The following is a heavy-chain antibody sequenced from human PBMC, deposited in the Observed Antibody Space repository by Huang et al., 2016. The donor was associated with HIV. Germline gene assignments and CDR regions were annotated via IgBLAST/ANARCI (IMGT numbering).Heavy chain of an antibody. V-gene: IGHV3-7*01. CDR3: ATKTAGMDI. CDR2: IKQEESEK. CDR1: TFTFGAYG. Sequence: VESGGRSVQPGGSIKLSCVGSTFTFGAYGMSGVRQPPGKGLEWVANIKQEESEKYYVDSVKGRFNSSRDNARKVLFLEMDDMRVEDTAIYFCATKTAGMDIWGQGTTVTVSS. D-gene: IGHD1-7*01. J-gene: IGHJ6*02.